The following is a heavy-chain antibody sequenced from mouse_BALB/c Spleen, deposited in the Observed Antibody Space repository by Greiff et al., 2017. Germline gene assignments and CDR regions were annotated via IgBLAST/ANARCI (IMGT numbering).Heavy chain of an antibody. CDR1: GFAFSSYD. CDR3: ARHEPPPYRYRGCDY. D-gene: IGHD2-14*01. V-gene: IGHV5-12-1*01. Sequence: EVKLVESGGGLVKPGGSLKLSCAASGFAFSSYDMSWVRQTPEKRLEWVAYISSGGGSTYYPDTVKGRFTISRDNAKNTLYLQMSSLKSEDTAMYYCARHEPPPYRYRGCDYWGQGTTLTVSS. J-gene: IGHJ2*01. CDR2: ISSGGGST.